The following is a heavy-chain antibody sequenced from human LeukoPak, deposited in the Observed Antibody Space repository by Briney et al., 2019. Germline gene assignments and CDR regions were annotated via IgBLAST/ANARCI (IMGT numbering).Heavy chain of an antibody. D-gene: IGHD3-10*01. J-gene: IGHJ1*01. V-gene: IGHV1-24*01. CDR2: FDPEDGET. Sequence: GAAVKVFSKVSGYTLTELSMHWVRQAPGKGLEWMGGFDPEDGETIYAQKFQGRVTMTEDTSTDTAYMELSSLRSEDTAVYYCATIPGYFGSGSGGVYGGQVCLVTVSS. CDR3: ATIPGYFGSGSGGVY. CDR1: GYTLTELS.